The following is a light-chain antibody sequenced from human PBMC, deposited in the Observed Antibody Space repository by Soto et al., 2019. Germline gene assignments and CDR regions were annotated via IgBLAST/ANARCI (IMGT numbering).Light chain of an antibody. CDR1: QSVSNNY. Sequence: EIVLTQSPVTVSLCPVERDKLYCRASQSVSNNYLAWYQQKPGQAPRLLIYGASNRATGIPDRFSGSGSGTDFTLTISRLEPEDFAVYYCQQYGSSGTFGQGTKVDIK. V-gene: IGKV3-20*01. J-gene: IGKJ1*01. CDR3: QQYGSSGT. CDR2: GAS.